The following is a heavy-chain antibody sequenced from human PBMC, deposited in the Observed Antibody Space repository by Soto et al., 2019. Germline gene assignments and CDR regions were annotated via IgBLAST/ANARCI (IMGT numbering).Heavy chain of an antibody. D-gene: IGHD3-9*01. CDR1: GASITQYY. J-gene: IGHJ4*02. Sequence: SETLSLTCTVSGASITQYYWNWIRQSPGKGLEWIVSVSSTGSTVYNPSLTSRVTVSLDTSKNQFSLTLNSVTAADTAVYYCARGDDILTGYYPSFDYWGQGTLVTVSS. CDR2: VSSTGST. V-gene: IGHV4-59*01. CDR3: ARGDDILTGYYPSFDY.